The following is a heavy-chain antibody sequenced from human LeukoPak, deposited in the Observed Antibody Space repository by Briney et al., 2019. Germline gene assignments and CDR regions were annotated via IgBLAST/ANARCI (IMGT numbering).Heavy chain of an antibody. D-gene: IGHD6-13*01. CDR1: GGTFSSYA. J-gene: IGHJ6*03. CDR3: ARVPKPSWEQQLVLGITMGYYYYMDV. CDR2: IIPIFGTA. Sequence: GAPVKVSCKASGGTFSSYAISWVRQAPRQGHEWMGGIIPIFGTANYAQKFQGRVTITTDESTSTAYMELSSLRSEDTAVYYCARVPKPSWEQQLVLGITMGYYYYMDVWGKGTTVTVSS. V-gene: IGHV1-69*05.